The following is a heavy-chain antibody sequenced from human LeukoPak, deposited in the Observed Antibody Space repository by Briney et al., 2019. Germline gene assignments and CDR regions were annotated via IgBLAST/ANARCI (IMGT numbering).Heavy chain of an antibody. D-gene: IGHD1-26*01. V-gene: IGHV4-34*01. Sequence: SETLSLTCAVYGGSFSGYYWSWIRQPPGKGLEWIGEINHSGSTNYNPSLKSRVTISVDTSKNQFSLKLSSVTAADTAVYYCARRYSGIFDPWGQGTLVTVSS. CDR2: INHSGST. CDR1: GGSFSGYY. J-gene: IGHJ5*02. CDR3: ARRYSGIFDP.